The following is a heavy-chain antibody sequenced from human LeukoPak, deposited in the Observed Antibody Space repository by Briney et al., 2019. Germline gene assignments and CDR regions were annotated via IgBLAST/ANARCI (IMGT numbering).Heavy chain of an antibody. J-gene: IGHJ6*03. D-gene: IGHD2-15*01. CDR3: AKAEGQDEYYMDV. CDR1: GFTFSTYG. Sequence: PGGSLRLSCAASGFTFSTYGMSWVRQAPGKGLEWVSSISGSGGTSNYADSVKGRYTISRDNSKNVVYLQMNSLRAEDTAVYYCAKAEGQDEYYMDVWGKGTTVTVSS. CDR2: ISGSGGTS. V-gene: IGHV3-23*01.